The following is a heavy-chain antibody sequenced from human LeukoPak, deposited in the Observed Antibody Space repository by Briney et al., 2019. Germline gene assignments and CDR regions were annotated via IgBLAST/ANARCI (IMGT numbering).Heavy chain of an antibody. J-gene: IGHJ4*02. V-gene: IGHV1-3*01. CDR3: ARAGGIQLWSFGY. CDR1: GGTFSSYA. Sequence: GASVKVSCKASGGTFSSYAISWVRQAPGQRLEWMGWINAGNGNTKYSQKFQGRVTITRDTSASTAYMELSSLRSEDTAVYYCARAGGIQLWSFGYWGQGTLVTVSS. CDR2: INAGNGNT. D-gene: IGHD5-18*01.